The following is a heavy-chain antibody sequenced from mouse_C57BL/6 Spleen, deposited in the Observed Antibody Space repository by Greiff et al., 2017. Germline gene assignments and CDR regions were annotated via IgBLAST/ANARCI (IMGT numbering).Heavy chain of an antibody. Sequence: VKLQESGAELVKPGASVKISCKASGYAFSSYWMNWVKQRPGKGLEWIGEIYPGDGDTNYNGKFKGTATMTADKSSTTAYMQLSRLTSEDSSVYCCARIMTVVTNFDYWGKGTTLTVSS. CDR2: IYPGDGDT. CDR3: ARIMTVVTNFDY. CDR1: GYAFSSYW. V-gene: IGHV1-80*01. J-gene: IGHJ2*01. D-gene: IGHD1-1*01.